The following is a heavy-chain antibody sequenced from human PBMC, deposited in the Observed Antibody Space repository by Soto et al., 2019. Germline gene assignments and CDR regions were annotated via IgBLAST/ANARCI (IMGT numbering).Heavy chain of an antibody. CDR3: ARDSRSRFEGYYYYYMDV. D-gene: IGHD3-3*01. V-gene: IGHV1-2*04. J-gene: IGHJ6*03. Sequence: ASVKVSCKASGYTFTGYYMHWVRQAPGQGLEWMGWINPNSGGTNYAQKFQGWVTMTRDTSISTAYMELSRLRSDDTAVYHCARDSRSRFEGYYYYYMDVWGKGTTVTAP. CDR1: GYTFTGYY. CDR2: INPNSGGT.